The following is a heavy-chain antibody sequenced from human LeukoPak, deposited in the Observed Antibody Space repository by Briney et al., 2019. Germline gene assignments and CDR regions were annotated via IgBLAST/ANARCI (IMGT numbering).Heavy chain of an antibody. Sequence: ASVKVSCKASGNTFTGYYMHWVRQAPGQGLEWMGWINPNSGGTNYARKFQGRLTMTRDTSINTVYMELSRMTSDDTAVYYCARSGGTSGPELDYWGQGSLIIVSS. V-gene: IGHV1-2*02. D-gene: IGHD3-3*01. CDR3: ARSGGTSGPELDY. J-gene: IGHJ4*02. CDR1: GNTFTGYY. CDR2: INPNSGGT.